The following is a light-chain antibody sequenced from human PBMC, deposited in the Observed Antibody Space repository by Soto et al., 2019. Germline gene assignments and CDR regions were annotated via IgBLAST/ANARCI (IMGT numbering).Light chain of an antibody. CDR2: DVS. CDR3: SSYTSSDTYV. J-gene: IGLJ1*01. Sequence: HSALIQPASVSGSPGQSIAISCTGTSSDVGAYNYVSWYQQYPGKAPKLMIYDVSNRPSGVSNRFSGSTSGNTASLTISGLQAEDEADYYCSSYTSSDTYVFGTGTKVTVL. CDR1: SSDVGAYNY. V-gene: IGLV2-14*01.